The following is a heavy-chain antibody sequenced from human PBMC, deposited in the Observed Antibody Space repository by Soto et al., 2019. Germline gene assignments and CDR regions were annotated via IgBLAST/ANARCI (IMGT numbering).Heavy chain of an antibody. CDR3: AKLGSSAWSPHYYFDY. CDR2: ITGSGSDT. D-gene: IGHD3-10*01. V-gene: IGHV3-23*01. Sequence: EVQLLESGGGLVQPGGSLRLSCAASGFTFNNYAMGWVRQAPGKGLDWVSAITGSGSDTYYLDSVKGRFTISRDNSKNTLFLQVNSLRAEDTAIYYCAKLGSSAWSPHYYFDYWGQGTLVTVSS. CDR1: GFTFNNYA. J-gene: IGHJ4*02.